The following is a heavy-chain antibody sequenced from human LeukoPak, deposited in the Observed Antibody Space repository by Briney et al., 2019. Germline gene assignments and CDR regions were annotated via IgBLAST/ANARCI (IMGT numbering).Heavy chain of an antibody. J-gene: IGHJ4*02. CDR2: IKQDGSEK. D-gene: IGHD5-18*01. CDR1: GFTFSSYW. V-gene: IGHV3-7*01. CDR3: ARDLSGITGYTYGRGIDY. Sequence: GGSLRLSCAASGFTFSSYWMSWVRQAPGKGLEWVANIKQDGSEKYYVDSVKGRFTISRDNAKNSLYLQMNSLRAEDTAVYYCARDLSGITGYTYGRGIDYWGQGTLVTVSS.